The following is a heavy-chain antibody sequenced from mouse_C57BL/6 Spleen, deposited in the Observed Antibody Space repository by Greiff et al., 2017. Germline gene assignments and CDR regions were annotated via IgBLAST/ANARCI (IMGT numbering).Heavy chain of an antibody. V-gene: IGHV1-82*01. CDR2: IYPGDGDT. D-gene: IGHD6-1*01. CDR3: AREDSLFAY. J-gene: IGHJ3*01. Sequence: QVQLQQSGPELVKPGASVKISCKASGYAFSSSWMNWVKQRPGKGLEWIGRIYPGDGDTNYNGKFKGKATLTAYKSSSTAYMQLSSLTSEDSAVYFCAREDSLFAYWGQGTLVTVSA. CDR1: GYAFSSSW.